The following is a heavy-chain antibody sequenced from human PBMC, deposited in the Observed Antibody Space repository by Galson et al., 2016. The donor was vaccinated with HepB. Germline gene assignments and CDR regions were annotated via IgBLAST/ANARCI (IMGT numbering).Heavy chain of an antibody. Sequence: TLSLTCTVSGGSISSGNYYWSWIRQPAGKGLEWIGRIYTSGSTNYNPSLKSRVTMSVDTSKNQFSLNLSSVTAADTAVYYCARAGGSGSLSYYFDYWGRGTLVTVSS. CDR2: IYTSGST. V-gene: IGHV4-61*02. D-gene: IGHD3-10*01. J-gene: IGHJ4*02. CDR1: GGSISSGNYY. CDR3: ARAGGSGSLSYYFDY.